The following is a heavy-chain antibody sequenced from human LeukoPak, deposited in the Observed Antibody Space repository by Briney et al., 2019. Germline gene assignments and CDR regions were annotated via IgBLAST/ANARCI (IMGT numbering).Heavy chain of an antibody. D-gene: IGHD5-24*01. CDR3: AGRLWRRDGYNLSAFDI. CDR2: IYYSGST. Sequence: PSETLSLTCTVSGGSISSYYWNRIRQPPGKGLEWIGYIYYSGSTNYNPSLKSRVTISVDTSKNQFSLKLSSVTAADTAVYYCAGRLWRRDGYNLSAFDIWGQGTMVTVSP. J-gene: IGHJ3*02. V-gene: IGHV4-59*01. CDR1: GGSISSYY.